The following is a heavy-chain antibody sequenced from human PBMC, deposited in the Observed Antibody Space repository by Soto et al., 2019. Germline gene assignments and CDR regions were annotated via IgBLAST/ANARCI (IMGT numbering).Heavy chain of an antibody. Sequence: QVQLVESGGGVVQPGRSLRLSCAASGFTFSSYGMHWVRQAPGKGLEWVAVISYDGSNKYYADSVKGRFTISRDNSKNTRYLQMNSLRAEDTAVYYCAKDLGRKQPPGAHWGQGTLVTVSS. CDR3: AKDLGRKQPPGAH. CDR1: GFTFSSYG. J-gene: IGHJ4*02. CDR2: ISYDGSNK. D-gene: IGHD6-13*01. V-gene: IGHV3-30*18.